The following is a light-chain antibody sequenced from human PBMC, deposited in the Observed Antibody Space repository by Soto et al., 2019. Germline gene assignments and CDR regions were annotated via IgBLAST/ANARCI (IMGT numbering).Light chain of an antibody. V-gene: IGKV2-30*01. CDR3: MQGSHWPWT. J-gene: IGKJ1*01. Sequence: DVVMTQSPLSLPVTLGQPASISCRSSQSLVSSDGSTFLHWFHQRPGQSPRRLIYKVSNRDSGVPERFSGSGSGTDFTLKISRVEAEDVGVYYCMQGSHWPWTFGQGTKVETK. CDR1: QSLVSSDGSTF. CDR2: KVS.